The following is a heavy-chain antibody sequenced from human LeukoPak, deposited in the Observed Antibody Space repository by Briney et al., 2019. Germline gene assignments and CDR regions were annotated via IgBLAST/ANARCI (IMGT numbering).Heavy chain of an antibody. CDR1: GFSLSTSGMR. CDR3: ARTNYGDYRNWFDP. Sequence: SGPTLVDPTQTLTLTCTFSGFSLSTSGMRVSWIRQPPGKALEWLARVDWDEDKFYSTSLKTRLTISKDTSKNQVVLTMTNMDPVDTATYYCARTNYGDYRNWFDPWGQGTLVTVSS. D-gene: IGHD4-17*01. J-gene: IGHJ5*02. V-gene: IGHV2-70*04. CDR2: VDWDEDK.